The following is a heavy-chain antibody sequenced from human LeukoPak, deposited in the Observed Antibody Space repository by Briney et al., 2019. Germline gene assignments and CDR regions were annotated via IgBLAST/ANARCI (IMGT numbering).Heavy chain of an antibody. D-gene: IGHD4/OR15-4a*01. J-gene: IGHJ4*02. CDR2: ISSSSSTI. V-gene: IGHV3-48*01. CDR1: GFTFSSYS. Sequence: PGGSLRLSCAASGFTFSSYSMNWVRQAPGKGLEWVSYISSSSSTIYYADSVKGRFTISRDNAKNSLYLQMNSLRAEDTAVYYCARVLGQRGADWGQGTLVTVSS. CDR3: ARVLGQRGAD.